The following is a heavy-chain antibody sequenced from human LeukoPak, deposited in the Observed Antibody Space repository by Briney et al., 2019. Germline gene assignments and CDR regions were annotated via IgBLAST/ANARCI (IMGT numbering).Heavy chain of an antibody. CDR2: ISAYNGNT. J-gene: IGHJ3*02. CDR1: GYTSTSYG. D-gene: IGHD6-19*01. V-gene: IGHV1-18*01. CDR3: ATVQVSVFGWYGGDAFDI. Sequence: ASVKVSCKASGYTSTSYGISWVRQAPGQGLEWMGWISAYNGNTNYAQKLQGRVTMTTDTSTSTAYMELRSLRSDDTAVYYCATVQVSVFGWYGGDAFDIWGQGTMVTVSS.